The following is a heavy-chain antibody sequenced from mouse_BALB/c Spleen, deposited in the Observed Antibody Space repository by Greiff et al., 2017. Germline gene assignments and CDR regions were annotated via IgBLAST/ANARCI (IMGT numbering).Heavy chain of an antibody. D-gene: IGHD4-1*01. CDR1: GFTFSSYA. Sequence: EVKLMESGGGLVKPGGSLKLSCAASGFTFSSYAMSWVRQSPEKRLEWVAEISSGGSYTYYPDTVTGRFTISRDNAKNTLYLEMSSLRSEDTAMYYCAREGTGPYAMDYWGQGTSVTVSS. J-gene: IGHJ4*01. V-gene: IGHV5-9-4*01. CDR3: AREGTGPYAMDY. CDR2: ISSGGSYT.